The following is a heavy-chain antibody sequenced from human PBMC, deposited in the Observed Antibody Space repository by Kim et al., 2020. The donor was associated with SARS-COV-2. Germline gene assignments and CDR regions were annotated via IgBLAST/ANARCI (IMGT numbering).Heavy chain of an antibody. V-gene: IGHV3-21*01. Sequence: GGSLRLSCAASGFTFSSYSMSWVRQAPGKGLEWVSSISSSSSYIYYTDSVKGRFTISRDNAKNSLYLQMNSLRAEDTAVYYCARDGSGSYERFFFDYWGQGTLVTVSS. CDR3: ARDGSGSYERFFFDY. CDR2: ISSSSSYI. D-gene: IGHD1-26*01. J-gene: IGHJ4*02. CDR1: GFTFSSYS.